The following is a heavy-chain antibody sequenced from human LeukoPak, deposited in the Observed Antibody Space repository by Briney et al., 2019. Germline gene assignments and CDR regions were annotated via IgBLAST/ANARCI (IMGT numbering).Heavy chain of an antibody. Sequence: GGSLRLSCAASGFTFSSYTMTWVRQTPGKGLEWVANIKQDGSEKYYVDPVKGRFTISRDNAKNSLYLQMNSLRVEDTAEYYCAREGPGQWLEPFDYWGQGALVTVSS. V-gene: IGHV3-7*01. D-gene: IGHD6-19*01. CDR3: AREGPGQWLEPFDY. CDR1: GFTFSSYT. CDR2: IKQDGSEK. J-gene: IGHJ4*02.